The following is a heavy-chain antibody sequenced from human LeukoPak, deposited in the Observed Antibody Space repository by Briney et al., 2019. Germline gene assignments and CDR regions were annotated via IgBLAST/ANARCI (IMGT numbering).Heavy chain of an antibody. Sequence: QPGWSLRLSCAASEFTVSSNYMNWVRQAPGKGLEWVSVIYSGGSTYCADSVKGRFTISRDNSKNTLYLQMNSLRAEDTAVYYCAGGARRQQPFDYWGQGTLVTVSS. CDR3: AGGARRQQPFDY. CDR1: EFTVSSNY. CDR2: IYSGGST. D-gene: IGHD6-13*01. J-gene: IGHJ4*02. V-gene: IGHV3-66*01.